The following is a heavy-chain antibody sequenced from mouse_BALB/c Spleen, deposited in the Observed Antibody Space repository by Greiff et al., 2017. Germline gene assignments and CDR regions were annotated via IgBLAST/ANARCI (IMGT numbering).Heavy chain of an antibody. D-gene: IGHD2-14*01. CDR2: IWAGGST. J-gene: IGHJ4*01. CDR1: GFSLTSYG. Sequence: VHLVESGPGLVAPSQSLSITCTVSGFSLTSYGVHWVRQPPGKGLEWLGVIWAGGSTNYNSALMSRLSISKDNSKSQVFLKMNSLQTDDTAMYYCARGGYDEGSRYAMDYWGQGTSVTVSS. CDR3: ARGGYDEGSRYAMDY. V-gene: IGHV2-9*02.